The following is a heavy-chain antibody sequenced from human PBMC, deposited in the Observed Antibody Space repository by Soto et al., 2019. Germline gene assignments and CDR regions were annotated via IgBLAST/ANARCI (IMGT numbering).Heavy chain of an antibody. CDR3: AKSNSEYYFDY. Sequence: QVQLVQSGAEVKRPGSSVKVSCKTSGGTFSSYTFSWVRQAPGQGLEWVGRIIPIVGIPRYAQNFQGRVTITADKSTSTAYMELSSLRSEDTAVYYCAKSNSEYYFDYWGQGTLVTVSS. D-gene: IGHD4-4*01. CDR2: IIPIVGIP. V-gene: IGHV1-69*02. CDR1: GGTFSSYT. J-gene: IGHJ4*02.